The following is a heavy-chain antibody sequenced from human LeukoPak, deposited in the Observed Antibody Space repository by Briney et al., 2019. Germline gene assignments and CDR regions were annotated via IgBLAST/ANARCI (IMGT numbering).Heavy chain of an antibody. CDR1: GYTFIDNY. CDR3: ARGALSGSYWYFDL. CDR2: INPNNGGT. V-gene: IGHV1-2*02. D-gene: IGHD2/OR15-2a*01. J-gene: IGHJ2*01. Sequence: ASVKVSCKASGYTFIDNYMHWIRQAPGQGLEWMGWINPNNGGTKSAQKFQGRVTLTRDSSTRTAYMELSRLTSGDTAVYFCARGALSGSYWYFDLWGPGTLVTVSS.